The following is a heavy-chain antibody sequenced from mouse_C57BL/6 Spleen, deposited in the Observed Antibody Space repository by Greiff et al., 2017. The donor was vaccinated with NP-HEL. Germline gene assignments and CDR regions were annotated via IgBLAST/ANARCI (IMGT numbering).Heavy chain of an antibody. CDR3: ARPNYDYYAMDY. Sequence: QVQLQQSGAELVKPGASVKISCKASGYAFSSYWMNWVKQRPGKGLEWIGQIYPGDGDTNYNGKFKGKATLTADKSSSTAYMQLSSLTSEDSAVYFCARPNYDYYAMDYWGQGTSVTVSS. CDR1: GYAFSSYW. D-gene: IGHD1-1*02. J-gene: IGHJ4*01. CDR2: IYPGDGDT. V-gene: IGHV1-80*01.